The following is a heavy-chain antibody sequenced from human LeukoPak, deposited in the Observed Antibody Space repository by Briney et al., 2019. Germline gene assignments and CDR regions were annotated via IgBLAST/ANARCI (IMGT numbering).Heavy chain of an antibody. CDR2: INPNSGGA. J-gene: IGHJ4*02. CDR1: GHTFSGYY. Sequence: ASVKVSCKASGHTFSGYYMHWVRQAPGQGLAWMGWINPNSGGAGYAQNFQGRVTMTRDTSISTAYMELSRLTSDDTAVYYCAREDCSSTTCYKYFDCWGQGTLVTVSS. D-gene: IGHD2-2*02. V-gene: IGHV1-2*02. CDR3: AREDCSSTTCYKYFDC.